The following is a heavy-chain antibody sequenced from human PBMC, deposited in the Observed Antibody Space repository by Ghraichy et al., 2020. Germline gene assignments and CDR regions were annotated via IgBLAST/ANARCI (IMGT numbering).Heavy chain of an antibody. CDR1: GDSVSSNSVA. V-gene: IGHV6-1*01. CDR2: TYYRSKWIN. J-gene: IGHJ3*02. D-gene: IGHD1-26*01. Sequence: SQTLLLTCVISGDSVSSNSVAWNWIRQSPSRGLEWLGRTYYRSKWINDYAVSVKSRIIINPDTSKNQFSLQLNSVTPEDTAVYYCARDEGWEAFDIWGQGTTVTVSS. CDR3: ARDEGWEAFDI.